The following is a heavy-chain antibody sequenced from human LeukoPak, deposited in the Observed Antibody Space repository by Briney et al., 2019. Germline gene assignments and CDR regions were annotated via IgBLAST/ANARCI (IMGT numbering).Heavy chain of an antibody. CDR1: GGSISTYY. J-gene: IGHJ4*02. CDR3: ARQKSSERYYFDY. CDR2: IYYSGTT. Sequence: NPSETLSLTCSVSGGSISTYYWSWIRQPRGKGLEGIGYIYYSGTTNFNPSLKSRVTISVDTSKNQFSLKLSSVTAADTAVYYCARQKSSERYYFDYWGQGTLVTVPS. V-gene: IGHV4-59*08.